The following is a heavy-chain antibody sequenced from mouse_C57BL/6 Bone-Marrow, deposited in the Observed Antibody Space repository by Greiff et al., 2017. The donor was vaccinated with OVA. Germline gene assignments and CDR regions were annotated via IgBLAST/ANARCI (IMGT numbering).Heavy chain of an antibody. V-gene: IGHV14-4*01. CDR2: IDPENGDT. CDR3: TTLRVAY. J-gene: IGHJ3*01. Sequence: EVKLLESGAELVRPGASVKLSCTASGFNIKDYYMHWVKQRPEQGLEWIGWIDPENGDTEYASKFQGKATITADTSSNTAYLQLSSLTSEDTAVYYCTTLRVAYWGQGTLVTVSA. CDR1: GFNIKDYY.